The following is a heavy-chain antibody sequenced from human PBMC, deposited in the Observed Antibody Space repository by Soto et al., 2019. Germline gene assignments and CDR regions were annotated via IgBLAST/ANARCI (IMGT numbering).Heavy chain of an antibody. V-gene: IGHV4-59*08. D-gene: IGHD6-19*01. J-gene: IGHJ4*02. CDR3: ASRRVSSGRGLDS. Sequence: LSETLSLTCTVSDDSSSSYKWSWIRQPPGRRLEWIGYVHSSGGTSYNPSLQSRVTISVDMSKNYFSLKLNSVTAADTAIYYCASRRVSSGRGLDSWGQGTLVTVSS. CDR1: DDSSSSYK. CDR2: VHSSGGT.